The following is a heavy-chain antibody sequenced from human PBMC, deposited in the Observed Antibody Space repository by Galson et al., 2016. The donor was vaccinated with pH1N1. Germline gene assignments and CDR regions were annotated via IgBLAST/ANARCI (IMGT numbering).Heavy chain of an antibody. V-gene: IGHV3-30*03. CDR2: ISYDGSNR. J-gene: IGHJ4*02. Sequence: SLRLSCAASGFTFGSYAMHWVRQAPGKGLEWVAVISYDGSNRKYASSLKGRFTISRDNSKNTLYLQMDSLRTEDTALYYCARDPQGYYGDYVGFHYWGQGTLVTVSS. CDR3: ARDPQGYYGDYVGFHY. CDR1: GFTFGSYA. D-gene: IGHD4-17*01.